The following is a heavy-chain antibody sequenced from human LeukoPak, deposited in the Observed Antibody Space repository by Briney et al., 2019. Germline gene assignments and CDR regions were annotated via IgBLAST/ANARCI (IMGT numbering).Heavy chain of an antibody. CDR2: IYSGGST. J-gene: IGHJ4*02. V-gene: IGHV3-53*01. CDR3: ARGGRYCSGGSCYLS. Sequence: QPGGSLRLSCAASGFTVSSNYMSWVRQAPGKGLEWVSVIYSGGSTYYSDSVKGRFTISRDNSKNTLYLQMNSLRAEDTAVYYCARGGRYCSGGSCYLSWGQGTLVTVSS. CDR1: GFTVSSNY. D-gene: IGHD2-15*01.